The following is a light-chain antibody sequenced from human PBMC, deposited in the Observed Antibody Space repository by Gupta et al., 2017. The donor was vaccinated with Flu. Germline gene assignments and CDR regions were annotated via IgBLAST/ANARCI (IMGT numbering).Light chain of an antibody. Sequence: DIVMTQSQDSLAVSLGERATINCKSSQSVLYSSNNKNYLAWYQQKPGQPPKLLIYWASTRESGVPDRFSGSGSGTDFTLTISSLQAEDVAVYYCQQYYSDLRSFGQGTKLEIK. CDR1: QSVLYSSNNKNY. V-gene: IGKV4-1*01. CDR2: WAS. CDR3: QQYYSDLRS. J-gene: IGKJ2*03.